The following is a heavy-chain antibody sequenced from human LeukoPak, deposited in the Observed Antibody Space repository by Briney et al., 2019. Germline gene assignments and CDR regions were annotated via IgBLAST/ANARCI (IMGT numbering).Heavy chain of an antibody. Sequence: SETLSFTCTVSGGSISSYYWSWIRQPAGKGLEWIGRIYTSGSTNYNPSLKSRVTMSVDTSKNQFSLKLSSVTAADTAVYYCASSYDFGNYYYYYMDVWGKGTTVTVSS. J-gene: IGHJ6*03. CDR1: GGSISSYY. CDR3: ASSYDFGNYYYYYMDV. CDR2: IYTSGST. D-gene: IGHD3-3*01. V-gene: IGHV4-4*07.